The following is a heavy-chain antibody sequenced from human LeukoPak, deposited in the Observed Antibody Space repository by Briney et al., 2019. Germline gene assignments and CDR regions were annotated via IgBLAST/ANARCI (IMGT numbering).Heavy chain of an antibody. V-gene: IGHV7-4-1*02. J-gene: IGHJ6*03. Sequence: ASVKVSCKASGYTFTSYAMNWVRQAPGQGLEWMGWINTNTGNPTYAQGFTGRFVFSLDTSVSTAYLQISSLKAEDTAVYYCARLGYCSSTSCYVSHYDFWSGYSYYYYMDVWGKGTTVTVSS. CDR3: ARLGYCSSTSCYVSHYDFWSGYSYYYYMDV. CDR1: GYTFTSYA. CDR2: INTNTGNP. D-gene: IGHD2-2*01.